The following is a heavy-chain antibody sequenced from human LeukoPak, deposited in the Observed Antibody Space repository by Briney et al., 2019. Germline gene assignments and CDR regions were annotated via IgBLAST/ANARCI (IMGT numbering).Heavy chain of an antibody. CDR1: GYTFTSYY. D-gene: IGHD2-2*01. CDR3: ARDGLGYCSSTSCPNVFDP. CDR2: INPSGGST. Sequence: ASVKVSCKASGYTFTSYYMHWVRQAPGQGLEWMGIINPSGGSTSYAQKSQGRVTMTRDTSTSTVYMELSSLRSEDTAVYYCARDGLGYCSSTSCPNVFDPWGQGTLVTVSS. J-gene: IGHJ5*02. V-gene: IGHV1-46*03.